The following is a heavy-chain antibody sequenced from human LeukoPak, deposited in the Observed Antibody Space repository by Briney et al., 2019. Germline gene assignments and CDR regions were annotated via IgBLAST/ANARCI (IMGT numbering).Heavy chain of an antibody. Sequence: GASVKVSCKASGYTFTSYDINWVRQATGQGLEWMGWMNPNSGNTGYAQKFQGRVTMTRNTSISTAYMELSSLRSEDTAVYYCARSGARSSNYLKRARYYYGMDVWGQGTTVTVSS. CDR1: GYTFTSYD. CDR3: ARSGARSSNYLKRARYYYGMDV. J-gene: IGHJ6*02. D-gene: IGHD6-6*01. CDR2: MNPNSGNT. V-gene: IGHV1-8*01.